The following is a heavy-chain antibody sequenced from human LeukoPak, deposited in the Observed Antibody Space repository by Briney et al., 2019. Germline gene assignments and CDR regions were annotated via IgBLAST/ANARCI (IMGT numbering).Heavy chain of an antibody. J-gene: IGHJ6*02. CDR3: AKAQGCSSTSCYELDTLNYYYYYGMDV. CDR1: GFTFDDYA. V-gene: IGHV3-43*02. CDR2: ISGDGGST. D-gene: IGHD2-2*01. Sequence: GGSLRLSCAASGFTFDDYAMHRVRQAPGKGLEWVSLISGDGGSTYYADSVKGRFTISRDNSKNSLYLQMNSLRTEDTALYYCAKAQGCSSTSCYELDTLNYYYYYGMDVWGQGTTVTVSS.